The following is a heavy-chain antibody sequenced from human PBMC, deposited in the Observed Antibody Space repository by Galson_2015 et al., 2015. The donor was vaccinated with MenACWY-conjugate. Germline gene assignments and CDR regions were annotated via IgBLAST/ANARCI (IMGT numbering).Heavy chain of an antibody. Sequence: SGAEVKKPGESLKISCQGSGYSFTNYWIGWVRQMPGKGLEWMGLFNPANSETRYSPSFQGQVTISADESISTAYLQWTSLKASDTAMYYCARHPPGGRGLDVWGRGTTVTVSS. CDR2: FNPANSET. CDR1: GYSFTNYW. V-gene: IGHV5-51*01. CDR3: ARHPPGGRGLDV. J-gene: IGHJ6*02. D-gene: IGHD1-26*01.